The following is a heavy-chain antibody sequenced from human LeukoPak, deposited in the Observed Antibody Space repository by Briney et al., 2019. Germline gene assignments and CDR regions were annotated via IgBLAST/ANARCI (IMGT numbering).Heavy chain of an antibody. D-gene: IGHD4-17*01. CDR2: IIPIFGTA. Sequence: SVKVSCKASGGTFSSYAFSWVRQAPGQGLEWMGGIIPIFGTANYAQKFQGRVTITADESTSTAYMELSSLRSEDTAVYYCARDSYGDYYFDYWGQGTLVTVSS. J-gene: IGHJ4*02. CDR1: GGTFSSYA. CDR3: ARDSYGDYYFDY. V-gene: IGHV1-69*13.